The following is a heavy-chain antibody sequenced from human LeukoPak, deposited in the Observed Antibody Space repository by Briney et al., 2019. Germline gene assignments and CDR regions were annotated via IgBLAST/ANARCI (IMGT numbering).Heavy chain of an antibody. V-gene: IGHV1-46*03. D-gene: IGHD6-13*01. Sequence: GASVKVSFKASGYTFTSYYMHWVRQAPGQGLAWMGIINPSGGSTSYAQKFQGRVTMTRDTSTSTVYMELSSLRSEDTAVYYCARDRSIAAAGGDYWGQGTLVTVSS. CDR3: ARDRSIAAAGGDY. J-gene: IGHJ4*02. CDR2: INPSGGST. CDR1: GYTFTSYY.